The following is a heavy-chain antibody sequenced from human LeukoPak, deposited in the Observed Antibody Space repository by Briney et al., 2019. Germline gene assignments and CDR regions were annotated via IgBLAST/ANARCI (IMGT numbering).Heavy chain of an antibody. J-gene: IGHJ3*02. CDR2: MNPNSGNT. V-gene: IGHV1-8*03. Sequence: GASVKVSCKASGYTFTSYDINWVRQATGQGLEWMGWMNPNSGNTGCAQKFQGRVTITRNTSISTAYMELSSLRSEDTAVYYCASYLLTIFGVVRAFDIWGQGTMVTVSS. CDR1: GYTFTSYD. D-gene: IGHD3-3*01. CDR3: ASYLLTIFGVVRAFDI.